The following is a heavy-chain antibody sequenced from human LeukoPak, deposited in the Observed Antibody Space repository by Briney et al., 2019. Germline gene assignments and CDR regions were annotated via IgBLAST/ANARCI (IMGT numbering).Heavy chain of an antibody. D-gene: IGHD6-13*01. CDR1: GFTSSSYG. CDR3: ARDLHGSWYPNWFDP. V-gene: IGHV3-33*01. CDR2: IWYDGSNK. J-gene: IGHJ5*02. Sequence: PGRSLRLSCAASGFTSSSYGMHWVRQAPGKGLEWVAVIWYDGSNKYYADSVKGRFTISRDNSKNTLYLQMNSLRAEDTAVYYCARDLHGSWYPNWFDPWGQGTLVTVSS.